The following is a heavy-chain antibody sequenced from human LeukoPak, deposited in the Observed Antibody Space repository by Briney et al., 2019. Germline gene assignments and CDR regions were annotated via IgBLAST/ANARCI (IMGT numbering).Heavy chain of an antibody. CDR1: GGSISCGGFY. Sequence: SETLSLTCAVSGGSISCGGFYWTWIRKPPGKGLEWIGYIYYSGSTNYNPSLKSRVTISVDTSKNQFSLKLSSVPAAATAVYYCARVIRGFGENTPRNYYFYYMDVWGKGTTVTVSS. V-gene: IGHV4-61*08. CDR2: IYYSGST. CDR3: ARVIRGFGENTPRNYYFYYMDV. J-gene: IGHJ6*03. D-gene: IGHD3-10*01.